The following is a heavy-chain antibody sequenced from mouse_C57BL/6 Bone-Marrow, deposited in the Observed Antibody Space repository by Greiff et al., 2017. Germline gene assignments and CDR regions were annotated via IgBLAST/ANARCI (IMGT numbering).Heavy chain of an antibody. CDR1: GYAFTNYL. Sequence: QVQLQQSGAELVRPGTSVKVSCKASGYAFTNYLIEWVKQRPGQGLEWIGVINPGSGGTNYNEKFKGKATLTADKSSSTAYLQLSSLTSEDSAVYCCARWGGRGYFDYWGQGTTLTVSS. V-gene: IGHV1-54*01. CDR3: ARWGGRGYFDY. CDR2: INPGSGGT. J-gene: IGHJ2*01. D-gene: IGHD3-3*01.